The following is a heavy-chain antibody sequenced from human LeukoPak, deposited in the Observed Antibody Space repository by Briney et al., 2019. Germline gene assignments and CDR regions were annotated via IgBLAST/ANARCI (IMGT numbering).Heavy chain of an antibody. CDR2: IYYSGST. V-gene: IGHV4-39*01. Sequence: LETLSHTCTVSGGSISSSSYYWGWIRQPPGKGLEWIGSIYYSGSTYYNPSLKSRVTISVDTSKNQFSLKLSSVTAADTAVYYCARQGRYCSSTSCYLDYWGQGTLVTVSS. J-gene: IGHJ4*02. CDR1: GGSISSSSYY. CDR3: ARQGRYCSSTSCYLDY. D-gene: IGHD2-2*01.